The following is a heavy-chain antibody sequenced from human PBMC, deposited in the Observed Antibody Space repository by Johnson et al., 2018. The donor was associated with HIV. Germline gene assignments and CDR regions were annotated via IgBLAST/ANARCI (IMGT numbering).Heavy chain of an antibody. V-gene: IGHV3-NL1*01. CDR2: IYSGGST. CDR3: ARVVGDTTGGRAFDI. Sequence: QVQLVESGGGVVQPGRSLRLSCAASGFTFSSYAMHWVRQAPGKGLEWVSVIYSGGSTYYTDSVKGRFTISRDNSKNTLYLQMNSLRAEDTTVYYCARVVGDTTGGRAFDIWGQGTMVTVSS. D-gene: IGHD1-26*01. J-gene: IGHJ3*02. CDR1: GFTFSSYA.